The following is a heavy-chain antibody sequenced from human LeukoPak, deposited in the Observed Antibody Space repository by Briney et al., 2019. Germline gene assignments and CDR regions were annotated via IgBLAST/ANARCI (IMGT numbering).Heavy chain of an antibody. CDR2: IRYDDSNK. CDR1: GFTFSSYG. V-gene: IGHV3-30*02. CDR3: AKGPPDTVQYFQH. J-gene: IGHJ1*01. Sequence: GGSLRLSCAASGFTFSSYGMHWVRQAPGKGLEWVSFIRYDDSNKYYADSVKGRFTISRDNSKNTLYLQMYSLRAEDTAVYYCAKGPPDTVQYFQHWGQGTLVTVSS. D-gene: IGHD5-18*01.